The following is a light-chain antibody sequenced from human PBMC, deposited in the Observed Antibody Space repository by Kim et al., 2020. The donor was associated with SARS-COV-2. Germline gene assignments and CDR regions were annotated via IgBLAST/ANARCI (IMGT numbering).Light chain of an antibody. J-gene: IGLJ1*01. CDR3: SSYTNTNTVYV. Sequence: SVTCSCTGSSSDIGAYDSVSWYQQYPGKAPRLLIYDVNNRPPEVSVRFSGSKSGNTASLTISGLQGWDEADYYCSSYTNTNTVYVFGTGTKVTVL. V-gene: IGLV2-14*03. CDR1: SSDIGAYDS. CDR2: DVN.